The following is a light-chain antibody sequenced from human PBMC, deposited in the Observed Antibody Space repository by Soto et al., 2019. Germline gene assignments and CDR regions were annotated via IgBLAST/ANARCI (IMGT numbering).Light chain of an antibody. V-gene: IGKV3-15*01. Sequence: EIVMTQSPATLSVSPGERATLSCRASQSVGSNLAWYQQKPGQAPRLLIYGASTRATGTPARFSGSGSGTEFTLTISSLQCEDFAIYFCQQYNNWPPDRTFGQGTKVEIK. CDR2: GAS. J-gene: IGKJ1*01. CDR1: QSVGSN. CDR3: QQYNNWPPDRT.